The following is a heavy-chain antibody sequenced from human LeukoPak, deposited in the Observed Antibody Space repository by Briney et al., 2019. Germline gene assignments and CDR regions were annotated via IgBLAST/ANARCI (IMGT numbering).Heavy chain of an antibody. V-gene: IGHV1-69*04. D-gene: IGHD2-2*02. J-gene: IGHJ4*02. CDR1: GGTFSSYA. CDR3: ARALPDYTSKTYYFDY. Sequence: GASVKVSCKASGGTFSSYAISWVRQAPGQGLEWMGRIIPILGIANYAQKFQGRVTITADKSTSTAYMELSSLRSEDTAVYYCARALPDYTSKTYYFDYWGQGTLVAVSS. CDR2: IIPILGIA.